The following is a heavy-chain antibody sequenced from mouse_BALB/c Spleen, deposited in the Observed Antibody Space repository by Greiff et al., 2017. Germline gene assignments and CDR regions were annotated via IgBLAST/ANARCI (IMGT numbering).Heavy chain of an antibody. Sequence: VMLVESGPGLVAPSQSLSITCTVSGFSLTSYGVHWVRQPPGKGLEWLGVIWAGGSTNYNSALMSRLSISKDNSKSQVFLKMSSLQTDDTAMYYCARGRGGWALDYWGQGTSVTVSS. CDR2: IWAGGST. CDR1: GFSLTSYG. D-gene: IGHD1-1*02. J-gene: IGHJ4*01. CDR3: ARGRGGWALDY. V-gene: IGHV2-9*02.